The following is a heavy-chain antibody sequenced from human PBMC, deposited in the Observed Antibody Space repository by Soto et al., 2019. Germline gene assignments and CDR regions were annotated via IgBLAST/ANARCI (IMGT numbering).Heavy chain of an antibody. CDR1: GDNVSRNSAG. J-gene: IGHJ4*01. CDR3: ARVEQYSGRIFDF. D-gene: IGHD1-26*01. Sequence: PAQTLSLTCLITGDNVSRNSAGWSWVRPSPSRGLEWLGRTYYGSKWYYEYAVSVRGRITINPDTSKNQYSMQLNSMMTEDTAVYFCARVEQYSGRIFDFWGQGTLVTVSS. V-gene: IGHV6-1*01. CDR2: TYYGSKWYY.